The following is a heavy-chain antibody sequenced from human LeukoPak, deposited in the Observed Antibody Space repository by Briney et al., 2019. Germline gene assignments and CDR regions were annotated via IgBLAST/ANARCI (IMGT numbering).Heavy chain of an antibody. J-gene: IGHJ4*02. V-gene: IGHV4-39*01. D-gene: IGHD1-1*01. Sequence: SETLSLTCIVSGGSISSRSYYWGWIRQPPGKGLEWIGSIFNSGSTYYNSSLQSRVTISVDTSKNQFSLRLSSVTAADTAVYYCVRHYRFNTGFDYWGQGTLVTVSS. CDR3: VRHYRFNTGFDY. CDR1: GGSISSRSYY. CDR2: IFNSGST.